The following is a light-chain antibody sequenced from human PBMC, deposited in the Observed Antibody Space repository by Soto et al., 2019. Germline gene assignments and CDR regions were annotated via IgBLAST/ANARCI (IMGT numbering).Light chain of an antibody. CDR1: QSVSSNY. CDR2: GAS. J-gene: IGKJ2*01. CDR3: QHYGRSPYT. Sequence: EIVLTRSPGTLSLSPGERATLSCRASQSVSSNYLAWYQQKPGQAPRLLIYGASSRATGIPDRFSGSGSGTDFTLTISRLEPEDFAVYYCQHYGRSPYTFGQGTKLEIK. V-gene: IGKV3-20*01.